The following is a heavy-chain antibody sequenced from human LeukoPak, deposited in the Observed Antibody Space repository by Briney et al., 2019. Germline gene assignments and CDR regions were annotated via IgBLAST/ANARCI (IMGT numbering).Heavy chain of an antibody. V-gene: IGHV4-59*12. Sequence: SETLSLTCTVSGGSISSYYWSWIRQPPGKGLEWIGYIYHSGSTYYNPSLKSRVTISVDRSKNQFSLKLSSVTAADTAVYYCARATVGYGYYKGTPMAFDIWGQGTMVTVSS. CDR2: IYHSGST. CDR3: ARATVGYGYYKGTPMAFDI. CDR1: GGSISSYY. J-gene: IGHJ3*02. D-gene: IGHD3-22*01.